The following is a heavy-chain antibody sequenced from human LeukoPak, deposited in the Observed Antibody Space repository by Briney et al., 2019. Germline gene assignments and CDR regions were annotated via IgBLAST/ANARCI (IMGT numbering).Heavy chain of an antibody. Sequence: KPSETLSVTYAVSGGSISSYYWSWIRQPPGKGLEWIGYIYYSGSTNYNPSLKSRDTISVDMSKNEFSLKLSSVAAADTAVYYCARPAYGSGSLSAFDIWGQGTMVTV. CDR3: ARPAYGSGSLSAFDI. CDR2: IYYSGST. CDR1: GGSISSYY. D-gene: IGHD3-10*01. J-gene: IGHJ3*02. V-gene: IGHV4-59*01.